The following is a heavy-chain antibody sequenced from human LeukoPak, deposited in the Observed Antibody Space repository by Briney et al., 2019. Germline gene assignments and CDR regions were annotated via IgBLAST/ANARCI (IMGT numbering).Heavy chain of an antibody. J-gene: IGHJ4*02. V-gene: IGHV3-64*01. CDR3: ARDLTSGYYLVQGPDY. Sequence: GGSLRLSCAASGFIFNTYAMQWVRQAPGKGLEYVSAISSDGTNTYYANSVKGRFTISRDNSKNTLYLQMGSLRVEDMAVYYCARDLTSGYYLVQGPDYWGQGTLVTVSS. CDR1: GFIFNTYA. CDR2: ISSDGTNT. D-gene: IGHD3-22*01.